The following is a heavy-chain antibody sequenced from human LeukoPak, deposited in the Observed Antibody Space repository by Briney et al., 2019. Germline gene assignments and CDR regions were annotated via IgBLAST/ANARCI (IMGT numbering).Heavy chain of an antibody. Sequence: SVKVSCKASGGTFSSDAISWVRQAPGQGLEWMGGIIPIFGTANYAQKFQGRVTITADKSTSTAYMELSSLRSEDTAVYYCARRTYYYGSGSPLGYWGQGTLVTVSS. CDR1: GGTFSSDA. CDR2: IIPIFGTA. J-gene: IGHJ4*02. CDR3: ARRTYYYGSGSPLGY. V-gene: IGHV1-69*06. D-gene: IGHD3-10*01.